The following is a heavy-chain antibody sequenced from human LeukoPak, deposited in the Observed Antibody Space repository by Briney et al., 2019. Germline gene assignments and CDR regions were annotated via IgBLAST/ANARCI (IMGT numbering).Heavy chain of an antibody. J-gene: IGHJ4*02. V-gene: IGHV1-69*13. CDR1: GGTFSSYA. Sequence: SVKVSCKASGGTFSSYAISWVRQAPGQGLEWMGGIIPIFGTASYAQKFQGRVTITADESTSTAYMELSSLRSEDTAVYYCARTRTKRYCSSTSCYAWYFDYWGQGTLVTVSS. D-gene: IGHD2-2*01. CDR3: ARTRTKRYCSSTSCYAWYFDY. CDR2: IIPIFGTA.